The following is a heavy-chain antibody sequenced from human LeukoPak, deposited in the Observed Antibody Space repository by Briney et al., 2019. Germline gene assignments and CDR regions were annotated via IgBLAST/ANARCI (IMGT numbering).Heavy chain of an antibody. CDR2: IYYSGST. CDR3: ARESLNYGGNRILDY. D-gene: IGHD4-23*01. J-gene: IGHJ4*02. V-gene: IGHV4-59*01. CDR1: GGSISSYY. Sequence: SETLSLTCTVSGGSISSYYWSWLRQPPGKGLEGIGYIYYSGSTNYNHSLKSRVTISVDTSKNQFSLKLSSVTAADTAVYYCARESLNYGGNRILDYWGQGALVIVSS.